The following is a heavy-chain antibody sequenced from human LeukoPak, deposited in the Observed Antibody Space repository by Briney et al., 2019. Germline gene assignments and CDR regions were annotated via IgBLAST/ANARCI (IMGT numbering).Heavy chain of an antibody. V-gene: IGHV3-21*01. CDR2: ISSSSSYI. Sequence: GGSLRLSCAASGFTFSSYSMNWVRQAPGKGLEWVSSISSSSSYIYYADSVKGRFTISRDNAKNSLYLQMNSLRAEDTAVYYCARDSTPLNYDFWSGYYVQPFDYWGQGTLVTVSS. CDR1: GFTFSSYS. J-gene: IGHJ4*02. D-gene: IGHD3-3*01. CDR3: ARDSTPLNYDFWSGYYVQPFDY.